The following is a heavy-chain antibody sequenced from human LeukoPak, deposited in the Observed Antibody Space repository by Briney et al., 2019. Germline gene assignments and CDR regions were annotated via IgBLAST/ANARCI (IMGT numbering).Heavy chain of an antibody. CDR1: GYTFTSYY. D-gene: IGHD1-26*01. Sequence: ASVKVSCKASGYTFTSYYMHWVRQAPGQGREWMGIINPSGGSTSYAQKFQGRVTMTRDMSTSTVYMELSSLRSEDTAVYYCAREGRPRAWESPTPPGYWGQGTLVTASS. J-gene: IGHJ4*02. CDR3: AREGRPRAWESPTPPGY. CDR2: INPSGGST. V-gene: IGHV1-46*01.